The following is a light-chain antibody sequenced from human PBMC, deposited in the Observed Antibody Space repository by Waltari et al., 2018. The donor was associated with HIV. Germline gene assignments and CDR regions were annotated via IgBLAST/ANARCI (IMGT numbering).Light chain of an antibody. CDR3: SSYTSSSTRV. CDR1: SSDDGGYYD. V-gene: IGLV2-14*03. CDR2: DVS. Sequence: QSALTQPASVSGSPGQAITISCTRTSSDDGGYYDVSWYPQLPGKAPKLMMYDVSNRPSGVSNRFSGSKSGNTASLTISGLQAEDEADYYCSSYTSSSTRVFGTGTKVTVL. J-gene: IGLJ1*01.